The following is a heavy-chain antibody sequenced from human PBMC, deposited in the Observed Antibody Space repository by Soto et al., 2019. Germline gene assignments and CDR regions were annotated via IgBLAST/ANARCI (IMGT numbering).Heavy chain of an antibody. D-gene: IGHD5-12*01. CDR3: ARGTFGYDQTRLIDY. CDR1: GYTFTSYY. CDR2: INPSGGST. Sequence: ASVKVSCKASGYTFTSYYMHWVRQAPGQGLEWMGIINPSGGSTSYAQKFQGRVTMTRDTSTSTVYMELSSLRSEDTAVYYCARGTFGYDQTRLIDYWGQGTLVTVSS. V-gene: IGHV1-46*03. J-gene: IGHJ4*02.